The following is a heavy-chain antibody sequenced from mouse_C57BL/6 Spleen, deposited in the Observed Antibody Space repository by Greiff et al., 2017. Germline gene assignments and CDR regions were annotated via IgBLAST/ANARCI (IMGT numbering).Heavy chain of an antibody. Sequence: HVQLQQPGAELVKPGASVKLSCKASGYTFTSYWMQWVKQRPGQGLEWIGVIDPSDSYTNYNQKFKGKATLTVDTSSSTAYMQLSSLTSEDSAVYYCARRRGITTALRYFDVWGTGTTVTVSS. CDR2: IDPSDSYT. V-gene: IGHV1-50*01. CDR1: GYTFTSYW. J-gene: IGHJ1*03. D-gene: IGHD1-2*01. CDR3: ARRRGITTALRYFDV.